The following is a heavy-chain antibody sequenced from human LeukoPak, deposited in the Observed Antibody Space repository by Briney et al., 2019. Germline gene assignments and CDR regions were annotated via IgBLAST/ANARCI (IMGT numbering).Heavy chain of an antibody. V-gene: IGHV4-39*01. CDR2: NYYSGST. CDR1: GGSISSSSYY. CDR3: ARRLREWYFDL. J-gene: IGHJ2*01. D-gene: IGHD4-17*01. Sequence: SETLSLTCTVSGGSISSSSYYWGWIRQPPGKGLEWIGSNYYSGSTYYNPFLKSRVTISVDTNKQQFSLKLSSVTAADTAVYYCARRLREWYFDLWGRGTLVTVSS.